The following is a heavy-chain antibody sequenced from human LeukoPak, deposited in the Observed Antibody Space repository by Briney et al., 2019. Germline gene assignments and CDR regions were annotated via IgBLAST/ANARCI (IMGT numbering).Heavy chain of an antibody. V-gene: IGHV4-34*01. CDR1: GGSFSGYY. CDR3: ARVLIYYYYMDV. J-gene: IGHJ6*03. Sequence: SETLSLTCAVYGGSFSGYYWSWIRQPPGKGLEWIGEINHSGSTNYNPSLKSRVTISVDTSKNQFSLKLSSVTAADTAVYYCARVLIYYYYMDVWGKGTTVTISS. CDR2: INHSGST.